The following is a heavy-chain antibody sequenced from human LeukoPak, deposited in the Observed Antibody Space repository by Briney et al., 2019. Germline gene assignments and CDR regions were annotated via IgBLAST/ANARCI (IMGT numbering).Heavy chain of an antibody. CDR3: ARAATTIWDWFDP. CDR2: ISSNGGST. CDR1: GFTFSIYA. D-gene: IGHD3-9*01. J-gene: IGHJ5*02. Sequence: GGSLRLSCAASGFTFSIYAMHWVRQAPGKGLEYVSAISSNGGSTYYANPVKGRFTISRDNSKNTLYLQMGSLRAEDMAVYYCARAATTIWDWFDPWGQGTLVTVSS. V-gene: IGHV3-64*01.